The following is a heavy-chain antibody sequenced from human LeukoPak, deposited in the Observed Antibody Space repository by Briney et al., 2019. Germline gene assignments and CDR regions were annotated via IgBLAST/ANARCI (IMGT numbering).Heavy chain of an antibody. CDR3: ARGGIAAPDAFDI. J-gene: IGHJ3*02. V-gene: IGHV3-21*01. Sequence: GGSLRLSCVASAFTFSSYSMNWVRQAPGKGLEWVSSISSSGSYIYYADSVKGRFTISRDNAKKSLYLQMNSLRAEDTAVYYCARGGIAAPDAFDIWGQGTMDTVSS. D-gene: IGHD6-13*01. CDR1: AFTFSSYS. CDR2: ISSSGSYI.